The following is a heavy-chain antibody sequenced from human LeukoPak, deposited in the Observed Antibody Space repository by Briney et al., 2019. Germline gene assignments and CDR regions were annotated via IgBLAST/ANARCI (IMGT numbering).Heavy chain of an antibody. Sequence: PSETLSLTCTVSGGSISSGGYYWSWIRQHPGKGLEWIGYIYYSGSTYYNPSLKSRVTISVDTSKNQFSLKLSSVTAADTAVYYCARTIAVAGTSWFDPWGQGTLVTVSS. CDR2: IYYSGST. J-gene: IGHJ5*02. CDR1: GGSISSGGYY. V-gene: IGHV4-31*03. D-gene: IGHD6-19*01. CDR3: ARTIAVAGTSWFDP.